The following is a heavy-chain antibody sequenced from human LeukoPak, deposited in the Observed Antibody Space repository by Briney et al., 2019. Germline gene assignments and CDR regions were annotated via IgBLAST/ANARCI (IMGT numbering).Heavy chain of an antibody. D-gene: IGHD5-18*01. CDR2: LSNTGNI. CDR1: GFTFSSYG. CDR3: ARRGDTPMIGDH. V-gene: IGHV3-48*01. J-gene: IGHJ4*02. Sequence: GGSLRLSCAASGFTFSSYGMNWVRQAPGKGLEWLSYLSNTGNIHYAQSVKGRFTISRDNANNSLYLRMDGLRAEDTAVYYCARRGDTPMIGDHWGQGILVTVAS.